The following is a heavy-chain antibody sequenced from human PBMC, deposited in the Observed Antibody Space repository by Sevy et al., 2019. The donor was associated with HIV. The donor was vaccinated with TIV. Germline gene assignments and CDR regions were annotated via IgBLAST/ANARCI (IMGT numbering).Heavy chain of an antibody. J-gene: IGHJ4*02. CDR1: GFTFDTYW. Sequence: GGYLRLSCVASGFTFDTYWMQCVRQAPGQGLEWVANIRQDGNEIYYADSVKGRFTISRDNAKESVYLQMSNLRVEDTGIYYSARRYFDLWGQGTLVPVSS. V-gene: IGHV3-7*01. CDR2: IRQDGNEI. CDR3: ARRYFDL.